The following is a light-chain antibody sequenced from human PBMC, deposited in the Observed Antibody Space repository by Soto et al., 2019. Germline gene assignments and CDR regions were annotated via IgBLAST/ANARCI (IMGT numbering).Light chain of an antibody. CDR3: QSYDNSLSGFYV. J-gene: IGLJ1*01. Sequence: QSALPQPPSVSGAPGQRVTISCTGSSSNIGAGYDVHWYQQLPGTAPKLLIYGNNNRPSGVPDRFSGSKSGTSASLAITGLQAEDEADYYCQSYDNSLSGFYVFGTGTKVTVL. V-gene: IGLV1-40*01. CDR2: GNN. CDR1: SSNIGAGYD.